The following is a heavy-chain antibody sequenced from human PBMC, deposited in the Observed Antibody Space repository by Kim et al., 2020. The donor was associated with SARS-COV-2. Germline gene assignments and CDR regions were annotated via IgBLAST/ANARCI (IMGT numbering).Heavy chain of an antibody. CDR3: AKAGHPSPPGNCFDS. CDR2: INTANGNT. V-gene: IGHV1-3*04. CDR1: GYTFTVPA. J-gene: IGHJ5*01. Sequence: ASVKVSCKASGYTFTVPAMHWVRQAPGQGLEWMGWINTANGNTKYSDKFQGRVIITRDTPASTVYMEVSSLTSEDTAVYYCAKAGHPSPPGNCFDSWGQGSLVTVSS.